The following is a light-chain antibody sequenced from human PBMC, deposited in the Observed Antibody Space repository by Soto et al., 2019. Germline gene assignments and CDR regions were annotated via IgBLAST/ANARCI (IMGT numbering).Light chain of an antibody. Sequence: DIQMTQSPSTLSASVGDRVTVTCRASQTIGRWLAWYQQKPGRAPKLLIYGAFTLHSGVPSRFSGSGSGTDYTLTISNLQLEDFASYYCQQTYRTPLTFGGGTKVEIK. CDR1: QTIGRW. CDR2: GAF. V-gene: IGKV1-39*01. J-gene: IGKJ4*01. CDR3: QQTYRTPLT.